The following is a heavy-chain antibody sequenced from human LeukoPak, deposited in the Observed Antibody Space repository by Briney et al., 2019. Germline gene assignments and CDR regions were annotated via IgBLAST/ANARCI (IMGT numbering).Heavy chain of an antibody. CDR3: ARASRYGSSWFRSRILSPLDY. J-gene: IGHJ4*02. D-gene: IGHD6-13*01. Sequence: PGGSLRLSCAASGFTFSNYGMHWVRQAPGKGLEWVAFIRSDGINKYHADSVKGRFTISRDNSKNTLYLQMNSLRAEDTAVYYCARASRYGSSWFRSRILSPLDYWGQGTLVTVSS. CDR2: IRSDGINK. CDR1: GFTFSNYG. V-gene: IGHV3-30*02.